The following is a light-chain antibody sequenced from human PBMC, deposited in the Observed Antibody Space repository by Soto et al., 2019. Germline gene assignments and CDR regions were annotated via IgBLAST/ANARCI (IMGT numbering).Light chain of an antibody. CDR2: DVS. V-gene: IGLV2-11*01. CDR1: SSDVGGYNY. CDR3: CSYAGSYTLV. Sequence: QSVLTQPRSVSGSPGQSVTISCTGTSSDVGGYNYVSWYQQLPGKAPQLIIYDVSKRPSGVPDRFSGSKSGNTASLTISGLQAEYEADYYCCSYAGSYTLVFGGGTKVTVL. J-gene: IGLJ2*01.